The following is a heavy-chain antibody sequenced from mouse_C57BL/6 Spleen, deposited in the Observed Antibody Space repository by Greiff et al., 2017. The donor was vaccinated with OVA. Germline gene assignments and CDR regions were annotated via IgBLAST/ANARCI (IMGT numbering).Heavy chain of an antibody. Sequence: EVQLQESGGGLVKPGGSLKLSCAASGFTFSDYGMHWVRQAPEKGLEWVAYISSGSSTIYYADTVKGRVTISRDNAKNTLFLQMTSVRSEGTAMYYCARGLLRDYWGQGTSVTVSS. CDR1: GFTFSDYG. CDR3: ARGLLRDY. J-gene: IGHJ4*01. V-gene: IGHV5-17*01. CDR2: ISSGSSTI. D-gene: IGHD1-1*01.